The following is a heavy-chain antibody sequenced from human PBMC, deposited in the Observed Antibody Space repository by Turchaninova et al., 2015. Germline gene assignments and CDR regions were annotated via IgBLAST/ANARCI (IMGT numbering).Heavy chain of an antibody. Sequence: QLPVQESGPGRVKPSETLSPTCTVPGGSRRRTYYSWGWFRQPPGKGLEWIGSVYYSVSTYHNPSLKSRVTVSADTSKNQLSLQLSSVTASDTAVYYCARGAAYFGSGTYYKVTYIGCMDVWGQGTTVTVSS. CDR1: GGSRRRTYYS. J-gene: IGHJ6*02. CDR3: ARGAAYFGSGTYYKVTYIGCMDV. CDR2: VYYSVST. V-gene: IGHV4-39*01. D-gene: IGHD3-10*01.